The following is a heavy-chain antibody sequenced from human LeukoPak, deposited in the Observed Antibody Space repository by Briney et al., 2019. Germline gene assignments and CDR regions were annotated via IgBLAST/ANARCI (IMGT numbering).Heavy chain of an antibody. CDR1: GFTFSSYG. D-gene: IGHD4-17*01. J-gene: IGHJ3*02. CDR2: ISGSGGST. CDR3: AKDYSGGTTVTTFDAFDI. Sequence: GGSLRLSCAASGFTFSSYGMSWVRQAPGKGLEWVSAISGSGGSTYYADSVKGRFTISRDNSKNTLYLQMNSLRAEDTAVYYCAKDYSGGTTVTTFDAFDIWGQGTMVTVSS. V-gene: IGHV3-23*01.